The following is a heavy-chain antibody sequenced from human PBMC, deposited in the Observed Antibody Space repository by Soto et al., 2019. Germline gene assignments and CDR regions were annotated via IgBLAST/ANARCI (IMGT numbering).Heavy chain of an antibody. CDR1: GFTFSSYS. J-gene: IGHJ4*02. V-gene: IGHV3-33*08. Sequence: PGWSLRLSCAASGFTFSSYSMNWVRQAPGKGLERVAVIWYDGSNKYYADSVKGRFTISRDNSKSTLYLQMNSLRAEDTAIYYCARAVGPFDYWGQGILVTVSS. CDR3: ARAVGPFDY. CDR2: IWYDGSNK.